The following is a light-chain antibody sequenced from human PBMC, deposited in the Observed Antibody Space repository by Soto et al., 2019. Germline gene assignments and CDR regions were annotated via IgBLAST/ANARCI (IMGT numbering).Light chain of an antibody. V-gene: IGLV2-14*01. CDR2: DVS. Sequence: QSALTQPASVSGSPGQSITISCTGTSSDVGGYDYVSWYQQHPGKAPKLMIYDVSNRPSGVSNRFSGSKSGNTASLTISGLQADDEADYYCSSYTSSSTYVFGSGTQLTVL. J-gene: IGLJ1*01. CDR1: SSDVGGYDY. CDR3: SSYTSSSTYV.